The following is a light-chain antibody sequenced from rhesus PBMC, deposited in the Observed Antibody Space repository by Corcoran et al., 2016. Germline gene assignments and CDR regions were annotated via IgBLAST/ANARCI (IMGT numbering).Light chain of an antibody. J-gene: IGKJ1*01. CDR2: AAS. V-gene: IGKV1-43*01. Sequence: DIQMTQSPSSLSVSAGDRVTITCRASQGISTYVNWFQQKPGKAPKRLIDAASNLHSGGPSRFSGNGSGTDFTLTISSLQPEDFATYYCIQYNSNPWTFGQGTKVEIK. CDR1: QGISTY. CDR3: IQYNSNPWT.